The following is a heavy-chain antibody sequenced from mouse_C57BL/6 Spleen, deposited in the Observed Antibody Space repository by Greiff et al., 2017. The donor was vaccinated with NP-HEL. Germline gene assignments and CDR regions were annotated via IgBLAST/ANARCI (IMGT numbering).Heavy chain of an antibody. J-gene: IGHJ4*01. CDR3: ARSGGYYSYYAMDY. CDR2: INPNYGTT. D-gene: IGHD2-3*01. V-gene: IGHV1-39*01. Sequence: VQLKESGPELVKPGASVKISCKASGYSFTDYNMNWVKQSNGKSLEWIGVINPNYGTTSYNQKFKGKATLTVDQSFSTAYMQLNSLTSEDSAVYYCARSGGYYSYYAMDYWGQGTSVTVSS. CDR1: GYSFTDYN.